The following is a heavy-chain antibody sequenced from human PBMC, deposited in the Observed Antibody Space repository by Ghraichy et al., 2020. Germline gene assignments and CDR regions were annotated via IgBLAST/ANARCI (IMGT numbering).Heavy chain of an antibody. CDR1: GFTFSSYG. Sequence: GGSLRLSCAASGFTFSSYGMHWVRQAPGKGLEWVAVIWYDGSNKYYADSVKGRFTISRDNSKNTLYLQMNSLRAEDTAVYYCARDGSDATVTRLYYYYYYMDVWGKGTTVTVSS. CDR3: ARDGSDATVTRLYYYYYYMDV. V-gene: IGHV3-33*01. CDR2: IWYDGSNK. J-gene: IGHJ6*03. D-gene: IGHD4-17*01.